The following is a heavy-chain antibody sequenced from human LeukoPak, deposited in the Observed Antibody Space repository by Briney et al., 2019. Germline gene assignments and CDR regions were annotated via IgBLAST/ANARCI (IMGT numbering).Heavy chain of an antibody. V-gene: IGHV5-51*01. CDR2: IYPGDSDT. J-gene: IGHJ6*03. D-gene: IGHD6-6*01. CDR1: GYSFTSYW. CDR3: ARHLRARSVAAGADLYYYYYYMDV. Sequence: GESLKISCKGSGYSFTSYWIGWVRQMPGKGLEWMGIIYPGDSDTRYSPSFQGQVTISADKSISTAYLQWSSLKASDTAMYYCARHLRARSVAAGADLYYYYYYMDVWGKGTTVTVSS.